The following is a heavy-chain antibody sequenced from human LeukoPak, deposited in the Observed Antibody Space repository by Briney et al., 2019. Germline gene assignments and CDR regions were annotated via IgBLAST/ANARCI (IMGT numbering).Heavy chain of an antibody. CDR1: GYSFTSYW. D-gene: IGHD3-16*02. CDR3: ARIIRNYDYVWGSYRHFDY. J-gene: IGHJ4*02. V-gene: IGHV5-51*01. CDR2: IYPGDSDT. Sequence: GESLKISCKGSGYSFTSYWIGWVRQMSGKGLEWMGIIYPGDSDTRYSPSFQGQVTISADKSISTAYLQWSSLKASDTAMYYCARIIRNYDYVWGSYRHFDYWGQGTLVTVSS.